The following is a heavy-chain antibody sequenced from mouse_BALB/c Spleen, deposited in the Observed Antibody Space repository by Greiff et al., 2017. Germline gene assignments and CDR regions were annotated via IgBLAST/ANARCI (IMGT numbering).Heavy chain of an antibody. CDR3: ARSPYGNYAMDY. J-gene: IGHJ4*01. V-gene: IGHV1-7*01. CDR2: INPSTGYT. CDR1: GYTFTSYW. D-gene: IGHD2-10*02. Sequence: QVQLQQSGAELAKPGASVKMSCKASGYTFTSYWMHWVKQRPGQGLEWIGYINPSTGYTEYNQKFKDKATLTADKSSSTAYMQLSSLTSEDSAVYYCARSPYGNYAMDYWGQGTSVTVSS.